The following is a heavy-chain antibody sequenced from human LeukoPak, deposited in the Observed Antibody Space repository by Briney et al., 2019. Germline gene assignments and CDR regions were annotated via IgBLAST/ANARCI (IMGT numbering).Heavy chain of an antibody. Sequence: GGSLRLSCAASRFIFSNYAMHWVRQAPGKGLDWVAVISYHGSDQYYADSVKGRFTISRDYSKNTLYLQMNSLSTEDTAVYYCARQDCSGGSCYLDYWGQGTLVTVSS. J-gene: IGHJ4*02. V-gene: IGHV3-30*04. D-gene: IGHD2-15*01. CDR1: RFIFSNYA. CDR3: ARQDCSGGSCYLDY. CDR2: ISYHGSDQ.